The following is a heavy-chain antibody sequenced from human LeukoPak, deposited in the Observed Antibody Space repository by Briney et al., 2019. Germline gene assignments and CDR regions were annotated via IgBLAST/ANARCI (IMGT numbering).Heavy chain of an antibody. D-gene: IGHD3-16*01. Sequence: PGGSLRLSCAASGFTFSSYWMNWARQAPGKGLEWVASINHNGNVNYYVDSVKGRFTISRDNAKNSLYLQMSNLRAEDTAVYFCGRGGGLDVWGQGGKVTVSS. CDR3: GRGGGLDV. CDR2: INHNGNVN. J-gene: IGHJ6*02. CDR1: GFTFSSYW. V-gene: IGHV3-7*03.